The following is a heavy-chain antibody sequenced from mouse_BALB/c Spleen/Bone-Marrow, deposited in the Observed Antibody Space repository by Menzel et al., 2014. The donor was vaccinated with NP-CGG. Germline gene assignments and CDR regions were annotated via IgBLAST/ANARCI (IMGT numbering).Heavy chain of an antibody. D-gene: IGHD1-2*01. Sequence: VQLKQSGAELVKPGASVKLSCSGSGFNIEDVYMYYLKQRPEQGLEWIGRIDPANGNSEYAPKFRGKATITAGTSSNTAYLQLSSLTSEDTAVYYCATFMNEDPWYAYWGQGTLVTVSA. J-gene: IGHJ3*01. CDR1: GFNIEDVY. CDR3: ATFMNEDPWYAY. CDR2: IDPANGNS. V-gene: IGHV14-3*02.